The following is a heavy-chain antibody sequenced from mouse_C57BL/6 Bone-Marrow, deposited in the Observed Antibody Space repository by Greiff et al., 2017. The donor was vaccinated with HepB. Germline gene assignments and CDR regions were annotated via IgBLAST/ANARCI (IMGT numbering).Heavy chain of an antibody. CDR1: GFSLTSYG. J-gene: IGHJ2*01. V-gene: IGHV2-2*01. CDR2: IWSGGST. D-gene: IGHD1-1*02. CDR3: ARDHYALYFDY. Sequence: VMLVESGPGLVQPSQSLSITCTVSGFSLTSYGVHWVRQSPGKGLEWLGVIWSGGSTDYNAAFISRLSISKDNSKSQVFFKMNSLQADDTAIYYCARDHYALYFDYWGQGTTLTVSS.